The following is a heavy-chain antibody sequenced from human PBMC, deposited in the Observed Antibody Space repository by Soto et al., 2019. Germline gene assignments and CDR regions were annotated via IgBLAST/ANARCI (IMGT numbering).Heavy chain of an antibody. CDR1: VFSLSTSGMC. Sequence: SGPTLVNPTQTLTLTCTFSVFSLSTSGMCVSWIRQPPGKALEWLALIDWDDDKYYSTSLKTRLTISKDTSKNQVVLTMTNMDPVDTATYYCARNFVDTAMVTVFDYWGQGTLVTVSS. CDR2: IDWDDDK. D-gene: IGHD5-18*01. J-gene: IGHJ4*02. CDR3: ARNFVDTAMVTVFDY. V-gene: IGHV2-70*01.